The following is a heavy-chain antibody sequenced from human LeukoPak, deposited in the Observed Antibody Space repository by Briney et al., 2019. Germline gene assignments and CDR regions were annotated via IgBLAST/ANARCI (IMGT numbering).Heavy chain of an antibody. CDR2: ISAYNGNT. V-gene: IGHV1-18*01. J-gene: IGHJ6*02. CDR3: ARGLRFLEWSPLYGMDV. Sequence: GASVKVSCKAPGYTFTSYGISWVRQAPGQGLEWMGWISAYNGNTNYAQKLQGRVTMTTDTSTSTAYMELRSLRSDDTAVYYCARGLRFLEWSPLYGMDVWGQGTTVTVSS. D-gene: IGHD3-3*01. CDR1: GYTFTSYG.